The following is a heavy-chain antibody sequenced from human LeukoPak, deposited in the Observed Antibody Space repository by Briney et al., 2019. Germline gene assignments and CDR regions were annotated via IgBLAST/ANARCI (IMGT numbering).Heavy chain of an antibody. CDR1: GGSISSYY. Sequence: SETLSLTCTVSGGSISSYYWSWIRQPPGKGLEWIGYIHYSGSTYYNPSLTSRVTISIDTPKNQFSLRLSSVTAADTAVYYCARAGGYGQYYFDYWGQGTLVTVSS. J-gene: IGHJ4*02. CDR3: ARAGGYGQYYFDY. CDR2: IHYSGST. V-gene: IGHV4-59*01. D-gene: IGHD5-12*01.